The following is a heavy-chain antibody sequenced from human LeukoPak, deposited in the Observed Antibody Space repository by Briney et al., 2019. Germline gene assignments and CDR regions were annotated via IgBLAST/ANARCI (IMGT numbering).Heavy chain of an antibody. CDR1: GVSVSSGNY. V-gene: IGHV4-61*01. D-gene: IGHD3-10*01. J-gene: IGHJ2*01. CDR2: IYYSGNT. Sequence: PSETLSLTCTVSGVSVSSGNYWSWIRQPPGKGLEWVGYIYYSGNTNYNPSLKSRVTVSIDTPKKQFSLELSSLTAADTAIYYCARLTVGWYFDLWGRGTLFTVSS. CDR3: ARLTVGWYFDL.